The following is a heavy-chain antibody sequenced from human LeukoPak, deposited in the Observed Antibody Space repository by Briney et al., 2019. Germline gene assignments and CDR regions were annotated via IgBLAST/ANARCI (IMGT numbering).Heavy chain of an antibody. Sequence: SGTLSLTCAVSGGSLSSDDAYWGWIRQPPGKGLEWVGSIYYSGSTYYNPSLKSRVSISVDTSKIQFSLHLVSVTAADTAVYYCARSPGVKVRPLYYHDISALGHYFDYWGQGILVSVSS. CDR1: GGSLSSDDAY. V-gene: IGHV4-39*01. J-gene: IGHJ4*02. CDR3: ARSPGVKVRPLYYHDISALGHYFDY. CDR2: IYYSGST. D-gene: IGHD3-22*01.